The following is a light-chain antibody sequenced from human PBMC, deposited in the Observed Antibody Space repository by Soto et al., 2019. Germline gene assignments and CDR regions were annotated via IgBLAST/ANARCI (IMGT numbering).Light chain of an antibody. V-gene: IGLV2-23*01. CDR3: CSYAGSSTYV. CDR2: EDS. Sequence: QPALTQPASVSGPPGQSITISCTETSSDFESYNLVSWYQQHPGKAPKLMIYEDSKRPSGVSNRFSGSKSGNTASLTISGLQAEDDADYYCCSYAGSSTYVFGTGARSPS. J-gene: IGLJ1*01. CDR1: SSDFESYNL.